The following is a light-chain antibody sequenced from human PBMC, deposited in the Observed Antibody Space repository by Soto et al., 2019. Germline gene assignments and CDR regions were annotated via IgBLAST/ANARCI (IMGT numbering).Light chain of an antibody. V-gene: IGKV3-20*01. CDR3: HQYGSPLWT. Sequence: EIVLTQSPGTLSLSPGERATLSCRASQSVSSSYLAWYQQKPGRAPRLLIYGASSRATGIPDRFSGSGSGTDFTLTITGLEPEDIGVYFCHQYGSPLWTFGQGTKVDIK. CDR2: GAS. J-gene: IGKJ1*01. CDR1: QSVSSSY.